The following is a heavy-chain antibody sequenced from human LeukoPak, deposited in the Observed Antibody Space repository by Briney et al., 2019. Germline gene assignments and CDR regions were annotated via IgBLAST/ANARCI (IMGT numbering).Heavy chain of an antibody. CDR1: GFTFNSYA. V-gene: IGHV3-30-3*01. J-gene: IGHJ3*02. CDR3: ARDRGWAFDI. Sequence: GRSLRLSCAASGFTFNSYAMHWVRQAPGKGLEWVAVISYDGSNKHYADSVKGRLTISRDKSKNTMYLQMNSLRIEDTAVYYCARDRGWAFDIWGQGTMVTVSS. CDR2: ISYDGSNK.